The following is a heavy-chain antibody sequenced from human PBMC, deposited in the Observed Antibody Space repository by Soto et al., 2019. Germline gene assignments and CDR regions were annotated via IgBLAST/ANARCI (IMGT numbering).Heavy chain of an antibody. CDR1: GFTFSSYA. CDR2: ISSSGGST. CDR3: AKMGEVCYYMDV. Sequence: EVQLLESGGGLVQPGVSLRLSCAASGFTFSSYAMSWVRQAPGKGLEWVSGISSSGGSTYYPVSVKGRFTISRDNYKNTLYLQMDNLRIDDTAVYYCAKMGEVCYYMDVWGKGTTVTVSS. J-gene: IGHJ6*03. D-gene: IGHD3-16*01. V-gene: IGHV3-23*01.